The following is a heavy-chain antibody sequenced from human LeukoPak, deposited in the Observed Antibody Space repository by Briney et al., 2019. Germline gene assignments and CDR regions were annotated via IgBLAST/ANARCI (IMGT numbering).Heavy chain of an antibody. D-gene: IGHD6-19*01. CDR3: ARAPLGRWLVYWFDP. J-gene: IGHJ5*02. Sequence: PSETLSLTCAVYGGSFSGYYWSWIRQPPGKGLEWIGEINHSGSTNYNPSLKSRVTISVDTSKNQFSLKLSSVTAADTAVYYCARAPLGRWLVYWFDPWGQGTLVTVSS. CDR2: INHSGST. CDR1: GGSFSGYY. V-gene: IGHV4-34*01.